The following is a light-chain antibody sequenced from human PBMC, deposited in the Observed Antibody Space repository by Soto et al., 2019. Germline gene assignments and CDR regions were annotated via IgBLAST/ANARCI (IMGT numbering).Light chain of an antibody. Sequence: QSALTQPASVSGSPGQSITISCTGTSSDVGAYDFVSWYQQHPDKAPKLMIYDVSNRPSGVSNRFSGSKSVNTATLTISRLEAEEDAYYYCSSYTSSSTRVFGTGTKVTVL. J-gene: IGLJ1*01. V-gene: IGLV2-14*03. CDR3: SSYTSSSTRV. CDR2: DVS. CDR1: SSDVGAYDF.